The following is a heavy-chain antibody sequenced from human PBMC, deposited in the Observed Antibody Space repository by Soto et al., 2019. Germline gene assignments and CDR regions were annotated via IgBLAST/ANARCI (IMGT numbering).Heavy chain of an antibody. D-gene: IGHD2-15*01. CDR3: ARDDVLCDGGSCYGIPFDV. J-gene: IGHJ6*04. V-gene: IGHV3-66*01. CDR1: GFTVSRNY. Sequence: EVQLVESGGGLVQPGGSLRLSCAASGFTVSRNYMNWFRQAPGKGLECVSLKGRFTISRDTSENTLHLQMDSLRVEDTAVYYSARDDVLCDGGSCYGIPFDVLCKGTTVTVSS.